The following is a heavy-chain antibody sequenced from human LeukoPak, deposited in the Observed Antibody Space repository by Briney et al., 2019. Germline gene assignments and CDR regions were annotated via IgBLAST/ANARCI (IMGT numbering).Heavy chain of an antibody. V-gene: IGHV3-7*01. Sequence: GGSLRLSCAASGFTFSSYWMSWVRQAPGKGLEWVANIKQDGSEKYYVDSVKGRFTISRDNAKNSLYLQMNSLRAEDTAVYYCARGPLVGSSWYWYGGDDAFDIWGQGTMVTVSS. CDR2: IKQDGSEK. D-gene: IGHD6-13*01. J-gene: IGHJ3*02. CDR1: GFTFSSYW. CDR3: ARGPLVGSSWYWYGGDDAFDI.